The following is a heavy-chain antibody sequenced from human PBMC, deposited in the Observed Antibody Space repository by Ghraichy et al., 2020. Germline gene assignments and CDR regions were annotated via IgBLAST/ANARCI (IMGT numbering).Heavy chain of an antibody. J-gene: IGHJ3*01. CDR3: ARDGLAYSEDL. CDR1: GFTVSSNF. Sequence: GGPLRLSCAASGFTVSSNFMSWLRQAPGKGLEWVSVIYSGGSTYYADSVKGRFTISTDNSKNTVYLQMNSLRAEDTALYYCARDGLAYSEDLWGQGTMVTVSS. V-gene: IGHV3-66*01. D-gene: IGHD3-3*01. CDR2: IYSGGST.